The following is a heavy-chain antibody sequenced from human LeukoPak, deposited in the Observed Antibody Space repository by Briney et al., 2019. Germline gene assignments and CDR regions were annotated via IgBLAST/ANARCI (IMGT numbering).Heavy chain of an antibody. D-gene: IGHD3-16*02. CDR2: INPSGGST. V-gene: IGHV1-46*01. CDR1: GYTFTSCY. CDR3: ARDAFSGTHPPLGELSLPLGY. Sequence: ASVKVSCKASGYTFTSCYMHWVRQAPGQGLEWMGIINPSGGSTSYAQKFQGRVTMTRDTSTSTVYMELSSLRSEDTAVYYCARDAFSGTHPPLGELSLPLGYWGQGTLVTVSS. J-gene: IGHJ4*02.